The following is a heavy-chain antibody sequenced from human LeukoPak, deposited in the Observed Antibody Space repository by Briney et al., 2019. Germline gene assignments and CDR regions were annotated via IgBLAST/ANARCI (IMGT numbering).Heavy chain of an antibody. D-gene: IGHD6-6*01. Sequence: GGSLRLSCAASGFMFSNYWMTWVRQAPGKGLEWVSSISSSSSYIYYADSVKGRFTISRDNAKNSLYLQMNSLRAEDTAVYYCARGSIAARPYYFDYWGQGTLVTVSS. CDR1: GFMFSNYW. J-gene: IGHJ4*02. CDR2: ISSSSSYI. CDR3: ARGSIAARPYYFDY. V-gene: IGHV3-21*01.